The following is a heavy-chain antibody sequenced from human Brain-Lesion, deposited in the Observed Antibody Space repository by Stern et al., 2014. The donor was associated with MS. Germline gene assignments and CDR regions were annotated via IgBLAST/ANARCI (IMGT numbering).Heavy chain of an antibody. V-gene: IGHV2-5*02. D-gene: IGHD3-3*01. CDR1: GFSLRTDGVG. J-gene: IGHJ4*02. CDR3: AHRRPHYASWDNGDFDY. CDR2: ISWANAK. Sequence: QVTLKESGPALVTPTQTLTLTCTFSGFSLRTDGVGVGWVRQPPGQARESLALISWANAKRYSPSLRSRLTITKDTSRNQVVLTMTNMDPVDTATYYCAHRRPHYASWDNGDFDYWGQGALVTVSS.